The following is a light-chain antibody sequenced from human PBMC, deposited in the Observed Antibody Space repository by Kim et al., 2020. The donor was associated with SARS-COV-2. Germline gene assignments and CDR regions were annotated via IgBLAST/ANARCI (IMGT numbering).Light chain of an antibody. Sequence: DIQMTQSPSSLSPSIGDTVTITCRASQSIGNYLNWYQQKPGKAPKLLIYAASTLQSGVPSRFSGSGSGTDFTLTISSLQPEDFATYSCRQSYSTPLTFGGGTKVEIK. J-gene: IGKJ4*01. V-gene: IGKV1-39*01. CDR2: AAS. CDR3: RQSYSTPLT. CDR1: QSIGNY.